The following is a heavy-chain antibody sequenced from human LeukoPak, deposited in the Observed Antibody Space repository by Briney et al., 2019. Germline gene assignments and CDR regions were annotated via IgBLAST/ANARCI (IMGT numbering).Heavy chain of an antibody. J-gene: IGHJ5*02. CDR2: ITSNGGST. V-gene: IGHV3-64*01. Sequence: VGSLRLSCAASGFTFSSYAMHWGRQAPGKGLEYVSAITSNGGSTYYANSVKGRFTISRDNSKNTLYPQLGSLSAEGRAVYYCARSIFGVVNWFDLWARGTLLTVS. CDR1: GFTFSSYA. D-gene: IGHD3-3*02. CDR3: ARSIFGVVNWFDL.